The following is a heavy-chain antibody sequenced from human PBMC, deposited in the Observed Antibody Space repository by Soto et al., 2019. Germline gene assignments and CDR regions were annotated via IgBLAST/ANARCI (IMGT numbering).Heavy chain of an antibody. CDR3: ARTYREPIMAPRNNFSGY. CDR2: ISGYNGNT. D-gene: IGHD5-12*01. Sequence: QVHLVQSGPEVKKPGASVKISCKASGYSFSNYDINWVRQAPGQGLEWMGWISGYNGNTNYAQSLQGRVTMTTDTSTSTANMEVRSLRADATAGYYCARTYREPIMAPRNNFSGYWGQGTLVTVSS. J-gene: IGHJ4*02. V-gene: IGHV1-18*01. CDR1: GYSFSNYD.